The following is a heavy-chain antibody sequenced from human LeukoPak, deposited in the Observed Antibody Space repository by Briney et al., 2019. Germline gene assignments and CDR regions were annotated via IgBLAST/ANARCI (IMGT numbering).Heavy chain of an antibody. CDR1: GFTFSSYG. CDR3: AKEFEDLRYSSGWWGGPS. V-gene: IGHV3-30*18. Sequence: PGGSLRLSCAASGFTFSSYGMHWVRQAPGKGLEWVAVISYDGSNKYYADSVKGRFTISRDNSKNTLYLQMNSLRAEDTAVYYCAKEFEDLRYSSGWWGGPSWGQGTLVTVSS. D-gene: IGHD6-19*01. J-gene: IGHJ5*02. CDR2: ISYDGSNK.